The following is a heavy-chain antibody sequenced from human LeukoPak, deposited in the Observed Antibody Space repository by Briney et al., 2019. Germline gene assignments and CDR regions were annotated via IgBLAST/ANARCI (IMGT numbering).Heavy chain of an antibody. J-gene: IGHJ4*02. V-gene: IGHV3-33*01. CDR2: IWYDGSNK. Sequence: GGSVRLSCAVSGFTFSSYGMHWVCQAPGKGLEWVAVIWYDGSNKYYADSVKGRFTISRDSSKNTLDLQMNSLRAEDTAVYYCVRVGYTNYGNDYWGQRPLGTVSS. D-gene: IGHD4-11*01. CDR3: VRVGYTNYGNDY. CDR1: GFTFSSYG.